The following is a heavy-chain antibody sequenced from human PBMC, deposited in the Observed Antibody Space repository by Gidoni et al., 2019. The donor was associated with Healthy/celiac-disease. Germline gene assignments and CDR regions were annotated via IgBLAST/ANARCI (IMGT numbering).Heavy chain of an antibody. D-gene: IGHD6-13*01. V-gene: IGHV3-21*01. Sequence: EVQLVESGGGLVKPGGSLRLSCAASVFTFSSYSMNWVRQAPGKGLEGVSAISSSSSYIYYADSVKGRFTISRDNAKNSLYLQMNSLRAEDTAVYYCARAYRGSSPTYYYDYGMDVWGQGTTVTVSS. J-gene: IGHJ6*02. CDR3: ARAYRGSSPTYYYDYGMDV. CDR1: VFTFSSYS. CDR2: ISSSSSYI.